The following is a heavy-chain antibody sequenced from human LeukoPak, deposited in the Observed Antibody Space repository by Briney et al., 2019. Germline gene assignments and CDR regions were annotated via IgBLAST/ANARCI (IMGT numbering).Heavy chain of an antibody. D-gene: IGHD6-19*01. J-gene: IGHJ4*02. CDR1: GFTFSNYW. V-gene: IGHV3-74*01. Sequence: GGSLRLSCAASGFTFSNYWMHWVRQAPGKGLVWVSRINSDGSDRSNADSVKGRFTISRDNAKNTLYLQMNSLRVEDTAVYYCARGYRGAVPDPEGDSWGQGTLVTVSS. CDR2: INSDGSDR. CDR3: ARGYRGAVPDPEGDS.